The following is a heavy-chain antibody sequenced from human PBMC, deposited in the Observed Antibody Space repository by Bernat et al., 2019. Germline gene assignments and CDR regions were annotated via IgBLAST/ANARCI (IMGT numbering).Heavy chain of an antibody. Sequence: EVQLVESGGGLVQPGGSLRLSCAASGFTVSSNYMSWVRQAPGKGLEWVSVIYSGGSTYHAAPVKGRFTISRHNSKNTVYLQMNSLRAGGKAVYYCARHTGWGQGTLVTVSS. CDR3: ARHTG. V-gene: IGHV3-53*04. J-gene: IGHJ4*02. D-gene: IGHD2-8*02. CDR1: GFTVSSNY. CDR2: IYSGGST.